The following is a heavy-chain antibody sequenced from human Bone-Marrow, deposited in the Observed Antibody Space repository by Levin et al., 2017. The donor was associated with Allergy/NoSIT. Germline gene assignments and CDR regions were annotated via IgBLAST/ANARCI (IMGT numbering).Heavy chain of an antibody. CDR3: ARLGYCSTANCKGDWFDP. D-gene: IGHD2-2*01. CDR1: GFAFSDYY. CDR2: IGRSGGDI. Sequence: GGSLRLSCAASGFAFSDYYMTWIRQAPGKGLEWVSYIGRSGGDIYYTDSVKGRFTVSRDNAKNSLYLQMNSLRSEDTAVYYCARLGYCSTANCKGDWFDPWGQGTLVTVSS. J-gene: IGHJ5*02. V-gene: IGHV3-11*01.